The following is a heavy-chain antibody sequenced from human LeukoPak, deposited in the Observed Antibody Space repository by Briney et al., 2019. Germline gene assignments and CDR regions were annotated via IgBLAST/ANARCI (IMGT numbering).Heavy chain of an antibody. D-gene: IGHD7-27*01. V-gene: IGHV3-66*01. CDR1: GFTVSSNY. CDR3: ARDIPNNWGLGY. J-gene: IGHJ4*02. Sequence: PGGSLRLSWAASGFTVSSNYMSWVRQAPGKGLEWVSVTSSDGSPSYADSVKGIFTISRDNSKNTLQLQMNSLRAEDTAVYYCARDIPNNWGLGYWDQGTLVTVSS. CDR2: TSSDGSP.